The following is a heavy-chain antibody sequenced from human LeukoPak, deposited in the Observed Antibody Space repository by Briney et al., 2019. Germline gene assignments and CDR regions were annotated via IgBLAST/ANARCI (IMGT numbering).Heavy chain of an antibody. Sequence: SETLSLTCTVSGYSISSGYYWGWIRQPPGKGLEWIGSIYHSGSTYYNPSLKSRVSISVDTSKNQFSLKLSSVTAVDTAVYYCARDARVQKWFGELLKTTTYYFDYWGQGTLVTVSS. CDR1: GYSISSGYY. V-gene: IGHV4-38-2*02. CDR3: ARDARVQKWFGELLKTTTYYFDY. J-gene: IGHJ4*02. CDR2: IYHSGST. D-gene: IGHD3-10*01.